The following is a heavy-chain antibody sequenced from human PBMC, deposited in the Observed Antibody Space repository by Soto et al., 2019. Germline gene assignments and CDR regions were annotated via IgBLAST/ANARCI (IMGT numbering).Heavy chain of an antibody. CDR1: GGSISSYS. V-gene: IGHV4-59*08. CDR3: ARRYGSCFAY. J-gene: IGHJ4*02. CDR2: IYYSGST. Sequence: SETLCLTCTVSGGSISSYSWSWFRQPPGKGLEWIGYIYYSGSTNYNPSLKSRVTISVDTSKNQFSLKLSSVTAADTAVYYCARRYGSCFAYGGRGTLDTVSS. D-gene: IGHD1-20*01.